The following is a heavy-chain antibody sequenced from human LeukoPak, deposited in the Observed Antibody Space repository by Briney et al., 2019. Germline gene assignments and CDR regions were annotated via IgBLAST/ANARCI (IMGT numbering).Heavy chain of an antibody. CDR3: AKENLMFRAAGLQPLDAGAFDI. D-gene: IGHD6-13*01. Sequence: PGGSLRLSCAASGFTFSSYGMHWVRQAPGKGLEWVAFIRYDGSNKYYADSVKGRFTISRDNSKNTLYLQMNSLRAEDTAVYYCAKENLMFRAAGLQPLDAGAFDIWGQGTMVTVSS. CDR2: IRYDGSNK. J-gene: IGHJ3*02. V-gene: IGHV3-30*02. CDR1: GFTFSSYG.